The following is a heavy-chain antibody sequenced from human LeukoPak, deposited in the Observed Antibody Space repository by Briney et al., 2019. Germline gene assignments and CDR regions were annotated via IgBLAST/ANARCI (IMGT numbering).Heavy chain of an antibody. CDR2: ICAYHGNT. Sequence: ASVTVSCKASGYTFTSYGISWVQQAPGQGLEWMGWICAYHGNTNYAQKLQGRDTMTTDTATSTAYMDLRSLRSDDTAVYYCARDIGWITMRVVVPSFDYWGQGTLVTVSS. CDR1: GYTFTSYG. D-gene: IGHD3-22*01. J-gene: IGHJ4*02. CDR3: ARDIGWITMRVVVPSFDY. V-gene: IGHV1-18*01.